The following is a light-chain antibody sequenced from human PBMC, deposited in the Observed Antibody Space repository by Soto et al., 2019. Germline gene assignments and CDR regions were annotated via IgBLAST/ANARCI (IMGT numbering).Light chain of an antibody. CDR3: SSCTSTSTVL. Sequence: QSVLTQPDSVSGSPRQSITISCTGTTSDVGGHNYASWYQQHPGKAPKLMIYDVSNRPSGVSSRFSGSKSGNTASLTISGLQAEDEADYYCSSCTSTSTVLFGGGTQLTVL. CDR1: TSDVGGHNY. V-gene: IGLV2-14*03. J-gene: IGLJ2*01. CDR2: DVS.